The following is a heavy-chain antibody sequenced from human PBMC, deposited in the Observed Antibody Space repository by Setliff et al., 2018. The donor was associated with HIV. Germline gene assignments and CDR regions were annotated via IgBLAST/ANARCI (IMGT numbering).Heavy chain of an antibody. V-gene: IGHV3-7*01. J-gene: IGHJ3*02. Sequence: PGGSLRLSCSASGFSLSQYWMSWVRQTPEKGLEWLANIKQDGSEKSYVASVKGRFTISRDNAKNSLYLQMNNLRAADTAVYYCARDGAREYYAFWNGPWDAFDIWGQGTMVTVSS. CDR1: GFSLSQYW. CDR3: ARDGAREYYAFWNGPWDAFDI. CDR2: IKQDGSEK. D-gene: IGHD3-3*01.